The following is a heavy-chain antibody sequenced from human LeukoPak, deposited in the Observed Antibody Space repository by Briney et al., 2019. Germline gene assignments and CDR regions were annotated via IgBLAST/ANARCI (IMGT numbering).Heavy chain of an antibody. Sequence: ASVKVSCKASGYTFTSYGISWVRQAPGQGLEWMGWISAYNGNTNYAQKLQGRVTMTRDTSTSTVYMELSSLRSEDTAVYYCAREPDYGDTYYYDSSGYADNSYFDYWGQGTLVTVSS. CDR3: AREPDYGDTYYYDSSGYADNSYFDY. CDR1: GYTFTSYG. CDR2: ISAYNGNT. D-gene: IGHD3-22*01. V-gene: IGHV1-18*01. J-gene: IGHJ4*02.